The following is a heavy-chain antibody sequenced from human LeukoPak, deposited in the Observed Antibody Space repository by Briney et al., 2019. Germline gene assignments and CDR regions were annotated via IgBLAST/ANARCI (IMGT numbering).Heavy chain of an antibody. CDR2: VDYSGNT. D-gene: IGHD3-3*02. J-gene: IGHJ4*02. Sequence: SETLSLTCTVVGGSISSRDENWGWIRQPPGKELEWIGNVDYSGNTYHSPSLKSRVSISVDTSKNQVSLRLTSVTAADTAVYFCARSNHFWSGFLDTWGQGTLVTVSS. V-gene: IGHV4-39*07. CDR1: GGSISSRDEN. CDR3: ARSNHFWSGFLDT.